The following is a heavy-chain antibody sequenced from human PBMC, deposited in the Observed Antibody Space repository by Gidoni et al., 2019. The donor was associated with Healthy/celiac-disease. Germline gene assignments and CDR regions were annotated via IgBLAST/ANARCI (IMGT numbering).Heavy chain of an antibody. D-gene: IGHD3-22*01. Sequence: QVQLVQSGAEVKKPGASVKVSCKASSNTFTGYYMHWVRQAPGQGLEWMGWINPNSGGTNYAQKFQGRVTMTRDTSISTAYMELSRLRSDDTAVYYCARGGIVVVIRYNWFDPWGQGTLVTVSS. J-gene: IGHJ5*02. CDR3: ARGGIVVVIRYNWFDP. CDR1: SNTFTGYY. CDR2: INPNSGGT. V-gene: IGHV1-2*02.